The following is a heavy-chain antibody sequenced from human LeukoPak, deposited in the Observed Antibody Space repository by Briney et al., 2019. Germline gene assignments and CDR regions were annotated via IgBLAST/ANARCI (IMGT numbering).Heavy chain of an antibody. Sequence: ASVKVSCKASGYTFTGYYMHWVRQAPGQGLEWMGIINPSGGSTIYAQKFQGRVTMTEDTSTDTAYMELSSLRSEDTAVYYCATDGVHYYYYYGMDVWGQGTTVTVSS. CDR2: INPSGGST. D-gene: IGHD3-3*01. CDR1: GYTFTGYY. J-gene: IGHJ6*02. CDR3: ATDGVHYYYYYGMDV. V-gene: IGHV1-46*01.